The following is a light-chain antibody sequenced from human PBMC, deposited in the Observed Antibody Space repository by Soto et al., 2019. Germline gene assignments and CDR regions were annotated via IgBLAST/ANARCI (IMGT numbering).Light chain of an antibody. CDR1: QDISSW. CDR3: QQYNSYPIT. Sequence: QKNQSPSSLSASVGDRVTITCGASQDISSWLAWYQQKPQKAPKSLISAASSLQSGVPSRFSGSGSGTDFTLTISSLQPEDFATYYCQQYNSYPITFGQGTRLEIK. V-gene: IGKV1D-16*01. CDR2: AAS. J-gene: IGKJ5*01.